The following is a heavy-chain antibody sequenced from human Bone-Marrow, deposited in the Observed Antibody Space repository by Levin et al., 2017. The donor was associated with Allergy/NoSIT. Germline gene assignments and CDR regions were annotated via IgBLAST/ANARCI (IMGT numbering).Heavy chain of an antibody. D-gene: IGHD6-13*01. CDR2: ISYDGSNK. CDR1: GFTFSSYA. V-gene: IGHV3-30*04. Sequence: GESLKISCAASGFTFSSYAMHWVRQAPGKGLEWVAVISYDGSNKYYADSVKGRFTISRDNSKNTLYLQMNSLRAEDTAVYYCARDGTGVYSSSWIDYWGQGTLVTVSS. J-gene: IGHJ4*02. CDR3: ARDGTGVYSSSWIDY.